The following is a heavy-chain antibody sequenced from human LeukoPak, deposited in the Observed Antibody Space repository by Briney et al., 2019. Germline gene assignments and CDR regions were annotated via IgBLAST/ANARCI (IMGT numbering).Heavy chain of an antibody. CDR3: ARSSSGWHSDY. J-gene: IGHJ4*02. CDR2: INTDGSST. V-gene: IGHV3-74*01. CDR1: GFTFSSYW. Sequence: GGSLRLSCAASGFTFSSYWMHWVRQAPGKGLVWVSRINTDGSSTTYADSVKGRFTISRDNAKNTLYLQMNSLRAEDTALYYCARSSSGWHSDYWGQGTLATVSS. D-gene: IGHD6-19*01.